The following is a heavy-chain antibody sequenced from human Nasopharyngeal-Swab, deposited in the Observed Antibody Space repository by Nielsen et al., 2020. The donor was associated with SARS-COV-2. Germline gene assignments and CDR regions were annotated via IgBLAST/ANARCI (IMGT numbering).Heavy chain of an antibody. CDR3: ARDPAHEVYSSSWYYFEY. CDR2: ISYDGSNK. J-gene: IGHJ4*02. D-gene: IGHD6-13*01. V-gene: IGHV3-30*03. CDR1: GFTFSSYG. Sequence: GESLKISCAASGFTFSSYGMHWVRQAPGKGLEWVAVISYDGSNKYYADSVKGRFTISRDNSKNTLYLQMNSLRAEDTAVYYCARDPAHEVYSSSWYYFEYWGQGALVTVSS.